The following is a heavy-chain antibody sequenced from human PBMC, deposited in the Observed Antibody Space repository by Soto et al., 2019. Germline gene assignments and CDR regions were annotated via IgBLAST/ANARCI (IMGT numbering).Heavy chain of an antibody. D-gene: IGHD6-19*01. CDR1: GGSISSYY. V-gene: IGHV4-59*08. Sequence: SETLSLTCTVSGGSISSYYWSWIRQPPGKGLEWIGYIYYSGSTNYNPSLKSRVTISVDTSKNQFSLKLSSVTAADTAVYYCASHIAVAGMGIGYWGEGTLVTVSS. J-gene: IGHJ4*02. CDR2: IYYSGST. CDR3: ASHIAVAGMGIGY.